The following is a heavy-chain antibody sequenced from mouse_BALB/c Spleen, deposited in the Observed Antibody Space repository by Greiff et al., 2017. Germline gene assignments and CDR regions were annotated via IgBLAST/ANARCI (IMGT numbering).Heavy chain of an antibody. Sequence: EVKLVESGGGLVKPGGSLKLSCAASGFAFSSYDMSWVRQTPEKRLEWVAYISSGGGSTYYPDTVKGRFTISRDNAKNTLYLQMSSLKSEDTAMYYCARSSSYLYYFDYWGQGTTLTVSS. V-gene: IGHV5-12-1*01. CDR2: ISSGGGST. J-gene: IGHJ2*01. CDR3: ARSSSYLYYFDY. D-gene: IGHD1-1*01. CDR1: GFAFSSYD.